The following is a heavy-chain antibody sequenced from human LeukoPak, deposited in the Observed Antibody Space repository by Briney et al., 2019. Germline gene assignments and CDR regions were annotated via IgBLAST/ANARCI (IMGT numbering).Heavy chain of an antibody. V-gene: IGHV3-23*01. D-gene: IGHD3-22*01. CDR2: IGSGIST. CDR1: GFTFSSYA. Sequence: GGSLRLSCAASGFTFSSYAMYWVRQAPGKGLEWVSVIGSGISTYYADSVKGRFTISRDNSKNTLYLQMNSLRAEDTAVYYCAKDPDSSGYFENWFDPWGQGTLVTVSS. J-gene: IGHJ5*02. CDR3: AKDPDSSGYFENWFDP.